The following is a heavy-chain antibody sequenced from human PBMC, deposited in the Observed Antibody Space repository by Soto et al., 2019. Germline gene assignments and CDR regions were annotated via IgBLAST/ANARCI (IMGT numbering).Heavy chain of an antibody. V-gene: IGHV4-34*01. J-gene: IGHJ4*02. CDR3: ARGRYDFWSGYRYGQDFDY. CDR1: GGSFSGYY. D-gene: IGHD3-3*01. Sequence: PSETLPLTCAVYGGSFSGYYWSWIRQPPGKGLEWIGEINHSGSTNYNPSLKSRVTISVDTSKNQFSLKLSSVTAADTAVYYCARGRYDFWSGYRYGQDFDYWGQGTLVTVSS. CDR2: INHSGST.